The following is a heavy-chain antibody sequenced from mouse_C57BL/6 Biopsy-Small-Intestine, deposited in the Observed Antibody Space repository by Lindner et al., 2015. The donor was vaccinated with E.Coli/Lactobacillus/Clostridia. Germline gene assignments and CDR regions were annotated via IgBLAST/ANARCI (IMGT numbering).Heavy chain of an antibody. CDR3: ARRLGWYYLDY. Sequence: VQLQESGPELVKPGTSVKISCKASGYTFTDYNMDWVKQSHGKSLEWIGYIYPYNGGTDYNQKFKNKATLTVDKASSTAYMELHSLASEDSAVYYCARRLGWYYLDYWGQGSTLTVSS. J-gene: IGHJ2*01. CDR2: IYPYNGGT. D-gene: IGHD4-1*01. V-gene: IGHV1-34*02. CDR1: GYTFTDYN.